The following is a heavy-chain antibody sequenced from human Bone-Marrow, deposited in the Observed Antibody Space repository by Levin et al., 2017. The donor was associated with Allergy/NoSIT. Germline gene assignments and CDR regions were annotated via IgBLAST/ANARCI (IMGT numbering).Heavy chain of an antibody. D-gene: IGHD6-13*01. V-gene: IGHV4-30-4*08. CDR2: VHYSGST. Sequence: SETLSLTCTVSGDPMTSKDYYWTWIRQPPGKALEWMGYVHYSGSTYYTPSLKSRVTMSLDTSKKQFSLRLRSVTAADTAVYFCARGSAVNWFDPWGQGTLVTVSS. J-gene: IGHJ5*02. CDR3: ARGSAVNWFDP. CDR1: GDPMTSKDYY.